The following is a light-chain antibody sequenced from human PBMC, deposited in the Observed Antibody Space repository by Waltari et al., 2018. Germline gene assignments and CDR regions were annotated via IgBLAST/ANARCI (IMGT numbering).Light chain of an antibody. CDR3: QSYDSSLSVLYV. J-gene: IGLJ1*01. V-gene: IGLV1-40*01. CDR1: SSNIGAGYD. CDR2: GNR. Sequence: QSVLTQPPSVSGAPGQRVTISCTGSSSNIGAGYDVHWYQQLPGPAPNRLIYGNRNRPSGVPDRVAGSKSGTSASLAITGLQAEDEAEYYCQSYDSSLSVLYVFGTGTKVTVL.